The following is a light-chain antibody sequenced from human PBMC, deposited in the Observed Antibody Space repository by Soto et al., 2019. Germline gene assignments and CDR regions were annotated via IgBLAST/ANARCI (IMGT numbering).Light chain of an antibody. CDR3: QTWDSGVV. Sequence: VLTQPPSASVSPGQTATITCSGDQLGNKYACWYQQRPGQSPVLVIYQDSKRPSGIPERFSGSNSGNTATLTISGTQAIDEADYFCQTWDSGVVFGGGTKLTVL. CDR2: QDS. J-gene: IGLJ2*01. V-gene: IGLV3-1*01. CDR1: QLGNKY.